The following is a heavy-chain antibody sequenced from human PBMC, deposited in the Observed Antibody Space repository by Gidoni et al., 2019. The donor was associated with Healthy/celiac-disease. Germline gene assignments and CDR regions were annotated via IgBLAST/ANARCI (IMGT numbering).Heavy chain of an antibody. CDR1: GFTFSSYG. J-gene: IGHJ4*02. CDR2: IWYDGSNK. D-gene: IGHD1-26*01. CDR3: ARGRSEGATDY. V-gene: IGHV3-33*01. Sequence: QVQLVESGGGVVQPGRSLRLSCAASGFTFSSYGMNWVRQAPGKGLEWVAVIWYDGSNKYYADSVKGRFTISRDNSKNTLYLQMNSLRAEDTAVYYCARGRSEGATDYWGQGTLVTVSS.